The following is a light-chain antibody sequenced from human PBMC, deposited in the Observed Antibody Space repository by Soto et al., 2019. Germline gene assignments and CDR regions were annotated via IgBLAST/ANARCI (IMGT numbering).Light chain of an antibody. V-gene: IGLV2-11*01. Sequence: QSAPTQPRSVSGSPGQSVAISCTGTSSNFVGDKYVAWYHKHPGKAPRLVIFDVNKRPSGVPDRFSGSKSGNTASLTISGLQAEDEADYYCCSYTSGSSHYVFGTGTKLTVL. CDR3: CSYTSGSSHYV. J-gene: IGLJ1*01. CDR2: DVN. CDR1: SSNFVGDKY.